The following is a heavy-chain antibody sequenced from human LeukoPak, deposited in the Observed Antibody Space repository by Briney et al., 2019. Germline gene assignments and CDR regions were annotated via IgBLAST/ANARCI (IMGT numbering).Heavy chain of an antibody. CDR2: ISWNSGSI. D-gene: IGHD2-21*02. CDR3: ARDLTPRYCGGDCYPYYFDY. Sequence: GGSLRLSCAASGFTFDDYAMHWVQQAPGKGLEWVSGISWNSGSIGYADSVKGRFTISRDNAKNSLYLQMNSLRAEDTALYYCARDLTPRYCGGDCYPYYFDYWGQGTLVTVSS. CDR1: GFTFDDYA. V-gene: IGHV3-9*01. J-gene: IGHJ4*02.